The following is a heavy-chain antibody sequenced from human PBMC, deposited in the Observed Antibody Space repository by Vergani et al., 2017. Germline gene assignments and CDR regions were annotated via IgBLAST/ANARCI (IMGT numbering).Heavy chain of an antibody. Sequence: QVQLQESGPGLVKPSQTLSLTCTVSGGPISSGDYYWSWIRQPPGKGLEWIGYIYYSGSTYYNPSLKCRVTISVDPSKNQFSLKLSSVTAADTAVYYCARVRRDDSSGYYYYYGMNVWGQGTTVTVSS. D-gene: IGHD3-22*01. J-gene: IGHJ6*02. CDR3: ARVRRDDSSGYYYYYGMNV. CDR2: IYYSGST. CDR1: GGPISSGDYY. V-gene: IGHV4-30-4*01.